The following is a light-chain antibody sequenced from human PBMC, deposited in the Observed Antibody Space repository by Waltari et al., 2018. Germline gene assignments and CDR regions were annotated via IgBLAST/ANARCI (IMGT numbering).Light chain of an antibody. J-gene: IGKJ1*01. CDR3: QHYVRLPAT. V-gene: IGKV3-20*01. CDR1: NSVVTY. Sequence: SCRASNSVVTYQSWCQKYHAHAPRLLMYGASSRAAGIPDKFSGSGSGTDFSLIISRLEHDDFAVYYCQHYVRLPATFGQGTKVEIK. CDR2: GAS.